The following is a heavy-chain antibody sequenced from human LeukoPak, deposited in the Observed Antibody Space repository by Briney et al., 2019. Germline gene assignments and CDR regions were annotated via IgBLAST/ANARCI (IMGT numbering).Heavy chain of an antibody. CDR1: GFXFSSYW. J-gene: IGHJ4*02. V-gene: IGHV3-7*02. Sequence: PGGSLRLSCAASGFXFSSYWMSWVRXAPGKGLEWVANIKQDGSEKYYVDSVKGRFTISRDNAKNSLYLQMNSLRAEDTAVYYCAIPPGGYYFNWGQGTLVTVSS. CDR3: AIPPGGYYFN. CDR2: IKQDGSEK. D-gene: IGHD3-10*01.